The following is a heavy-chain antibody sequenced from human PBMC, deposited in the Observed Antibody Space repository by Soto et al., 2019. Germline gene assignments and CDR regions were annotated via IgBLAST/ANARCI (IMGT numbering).Heavy chain of an antibody. CDR3: ASDHRWSDQYYGMDV. J-gene: IGHJ6*02. Sequence: GASVKVSCKASGYTFTAYYMHWVRQAPGQGLEWMGWINAKSGGTKCTQKFQGWVTISLDTSKKQFSLKLTSVTAADTAVYYCASDHRWSDQYYGMDVWGQGTTVTVSS. CDR2: INAKSGGT. D-gene: IGHD2-15*01. CDR1: GYTFTAYY. V-gene: IGHV1-2*04.